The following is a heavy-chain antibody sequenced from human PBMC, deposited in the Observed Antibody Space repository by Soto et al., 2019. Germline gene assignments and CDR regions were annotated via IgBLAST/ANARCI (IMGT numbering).Heavy chain of an antibody. CDR2: ISSSSSCI. CDR1: GFTFSSYS. J-gene: IGHJ6*02. V-gene: IGHV3-21*01. CDR3: ARDLYYYDSSGYFTYYYYYGMDV. D-gene: IGHD3-22*01. Sequence: EVQLVESGGGLVQPGGSLRLSCAASGFTFSSYSMNWVRQAPGKGLEWVSSISSSSSCIYYADSVKGRFTISRDNAKHSLYLQMNSLRAEDTAVYYCARDLYYYDSSGYFTYYYYYGMDVWGQGTTVTVSS.